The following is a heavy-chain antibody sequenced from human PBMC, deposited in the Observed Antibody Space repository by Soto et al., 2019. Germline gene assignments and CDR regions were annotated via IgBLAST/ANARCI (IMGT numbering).Heavy chain of an antibody. V-gene: IGHV1-46*01. CDR1: GYTFINYY. CDR2: INPNDGYT. CDR3: VREKFLGQGYSGYDL. D-gene: IGHD5-12*01. Sequence: QVQLVQSGAEVKKPGASGKISCKASGYTFINYYIHWVRRAPGQGLEWMGIINPNDGYTTYAQKFQGRLTMTRDTSSSTVYMELSSLGSEDTALYFCVREKFLGQGYSGYDLWGQGTLVTVSS. J-gene: IGHJ4*02.